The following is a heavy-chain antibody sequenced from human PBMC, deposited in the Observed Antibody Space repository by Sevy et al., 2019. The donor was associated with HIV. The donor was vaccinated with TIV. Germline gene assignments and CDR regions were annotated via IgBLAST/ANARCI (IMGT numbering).Heavy chain of an antibody. CDR3: ARSIAAAGTMYIWFDP. Sequence: ASVKVSCKASGGTFSSYAISWVRQAPGQGLEWMGGIIPIFGTANYAQKFQGRVTITADKSTSTAYMELSSLRSEDTDVYYCARSIAAAGTMYIWFDPWGQGTLVTVSS. CDR2: IIPIFGTA. J-gene: IGHJ5*02. V-gene: IGHV1-69*06. CDR1: GGTFSSYA. D-gene: IGHD6-13*01.